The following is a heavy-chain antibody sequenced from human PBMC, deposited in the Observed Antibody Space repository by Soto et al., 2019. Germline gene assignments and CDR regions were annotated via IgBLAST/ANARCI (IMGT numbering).Heavy chain of an antibody. CDR1: GFTFSSYA. CDR3: AKTGYYYDSSGYYYDAQDAFDI. J-gene: IGHJ3*02. Sequence: GGSLRLSCAASGFTFSSYAMSWVRQAPGKGLEWVSGISGSGGGTDYADSVKGRFTISRDNSKNTLYLQMNSLRAEDTAVYHCAKTGYYYDSSGYYYDAQDAFDIWGQG. V-gene: IGHV3-23*01. D-gene: IGHD3-22*01. CDR2: ISGSGGGT.